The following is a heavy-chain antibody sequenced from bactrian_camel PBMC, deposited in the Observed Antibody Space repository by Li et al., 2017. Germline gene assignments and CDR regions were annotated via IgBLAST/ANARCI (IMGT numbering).Heavy chain of an antibody. CDR3: AAVSLPLAHSGAYCYRPSDREYRY. CDR2: IYAGSGST. Sequence: VQLVESGGGFVQPGGSLRLSCTASGFTFSNHWMHWVRQAPGKQREGIATIYAGSGSTCYPNFALKGRFTISRDDTSNALYLQMNSLKPDDTAMYYCAAVSLPLAHSGAYCYRPSDREYRYWGQGTQVTVS. V-gene: IGHV3S1*01. CDR1: GFTFSNHW. D-gene: IGHD2*01. J-gene: IGHJ4*01.